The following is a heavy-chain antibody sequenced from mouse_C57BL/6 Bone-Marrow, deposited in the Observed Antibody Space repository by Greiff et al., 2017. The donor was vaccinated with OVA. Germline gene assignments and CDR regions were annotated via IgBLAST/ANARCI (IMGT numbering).Heavy chain of an antibody. CDR1: GYTFTSYW. V-gene: IGHV1-52*01. CDR2: IDPSDSET. J-gene: IGHJ3*01. Sequence: QVQLKQPGAELVRPGSSVKLSCKASGYTFTSYWMHWVKQRPIQGLEWIGNIDPSDSETHYNQKFKDKATLTVDKSSSTAYMQLSSLTSEDSAVYYCARRSYYGNYSAYWGQGTLVTVSA. D-gene: IGHD2-10*01. CDR3: ARRSYYGNYSAY.